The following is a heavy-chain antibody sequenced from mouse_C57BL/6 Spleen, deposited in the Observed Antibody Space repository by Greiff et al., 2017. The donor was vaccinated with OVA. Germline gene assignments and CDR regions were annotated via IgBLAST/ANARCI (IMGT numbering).Heavy chain of an antibody. CDR2: INPSTGGT. Sequence: EVKLQESGPELVKPGASVKISCKASGYSFTGYYMNWVKQSPEKSLEWIGEINPSTGGTTYNQKFKAKATLTVDKSSSTAYMQLKSLTSEDSAVYYCARLGYYGSSYAMDYWGQGTSVTVSS. CDR3: ARLGYYGSSYAMDY. CDR1: GYSFTGYY. J-gene: IGHJ4*01. D-gene: IGHD1-1*01. V-gene: IGHV1-42*01.